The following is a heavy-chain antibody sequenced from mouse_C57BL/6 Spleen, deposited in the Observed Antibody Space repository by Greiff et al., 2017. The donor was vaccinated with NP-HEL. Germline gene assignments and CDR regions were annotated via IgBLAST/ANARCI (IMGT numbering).Heavy chain of an antibody. CDR3: ARDLFYYYGSSYEDFDY. CDR2: IYPRSGNT. D-gene: IGHD1-1*01. Sequence: QVQLQQSGAELARPGASVKLSCKASGYTFTSYGISWVKQRTGQGLEWIGEIYPRSGNTYYNEKFKGKATLTADKSSSTAYMELRSLTSEDSAVYFCARDLFYYYGSSYEDFDYWGQGTTLTVSS. CDR1: GYTFTSYG. V-gene: IGHV1-81*01. J-gene: IGHJ2*01.